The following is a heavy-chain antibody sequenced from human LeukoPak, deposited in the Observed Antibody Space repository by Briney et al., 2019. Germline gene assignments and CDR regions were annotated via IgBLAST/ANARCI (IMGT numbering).Heavy chain of an antibody. CDR1: GGSFSGYY. J-gene: IGHJ4*02. Sequence: SETLSLTCAVYGGSFSGYYWSWIRQPPGKGLEWIGEINHSGSTNYNPSLKSRVTISVDTSKNQFSLKLSSVTAEDTAVYYCASLSGSYWGQGTLVTVSS. D-gene: IGHD3-10*01. CDR2: INHSGST. CDR3: ASLSGSY. V-gene: IGHV4-34*01.